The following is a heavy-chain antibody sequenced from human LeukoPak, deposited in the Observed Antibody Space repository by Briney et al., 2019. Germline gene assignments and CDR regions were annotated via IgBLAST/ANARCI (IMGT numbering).Heavy chain of an antibody. CDR1: GGSISSYY. Sequence: KPSETLSLTCTVSGGSISSYYWSWIRQPPGKGLEWIGCVYYGGSTSYNPSLKTRVTISVDTSKNQFSLKLRSVTAADTAVYYCAREGYGLGSYYNGYYSYYMDVWGKGTTVTVSS. J-gene: IGHJ6*03. V-gene: IGHV4-59*01. CDR2: VYYGGST. CDR3: AREGYGLGSYYNGYYSYYMDV. D-gene: IGHD3-10*01.